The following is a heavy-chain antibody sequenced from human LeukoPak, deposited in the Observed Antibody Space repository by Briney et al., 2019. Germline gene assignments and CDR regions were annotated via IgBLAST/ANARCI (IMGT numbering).Heavy chain of an antibody. J-gene: IGHJ4*02. D-gene: IGHD6-6*01. CDR2: VSGSGGST. CDR1: GFTFSSYA. Sequence: GGSLRLSCAASGFTFSSYAMSWVRQAPGKGLEWVSIVSGSGGSTNYADSVKGRFTISRDNSENTLYLQMNTLRAEDTAVYYCAKGHLYSTSSTSFDYWGQGTLVTVSS. V-gene: IGHV3-23*01. CDR3: AKGHLYSTSSTSFDY.